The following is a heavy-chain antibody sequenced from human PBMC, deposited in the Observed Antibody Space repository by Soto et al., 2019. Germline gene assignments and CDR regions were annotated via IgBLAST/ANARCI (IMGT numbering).Heavy chain of an antibody. CDR2: IYHSGNT. D-gene: IGHD3-10*01. Sequence: PSETLSLTCAVSGYAIRTGYYWGWIRQPPGKGLEWIGSIYHSGNTYSNPSLKSRVTMAVDTSKNQVSLELSSVTAADTAVYYCTRGVRNYYGSGSYPCYFEYWGQGALVTVSS. CDR3: TRGVRNYYGSGSYPCYFEY. CDR1: GYAIRTGYY. V-gene: IGHV4-38-2*01. J-gene: IGHJ4*02.